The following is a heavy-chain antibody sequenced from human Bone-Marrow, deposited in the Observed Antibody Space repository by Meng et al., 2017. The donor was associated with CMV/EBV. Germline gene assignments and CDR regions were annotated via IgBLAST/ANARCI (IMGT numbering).Heavy chain of an antibody. V-gene: IGHV3-74*01. CDR3: ARDPCPSGVCYLDS. Sequence: GGSLRLSCAASGFTFSSYSMNWVRQAPGKGLVWVSRINSDGSDTAYAGSVKGRFTISRDNAKNSLYLQMNSLRAEDTAVYYCARDPCPSGVCYLDSWGQGTLVTVSS. CDR2: INSDGSDT. J-gene: IGHJ4*02. D-gene: IGHD2-8*01. CDR1: GFTFSSYS.